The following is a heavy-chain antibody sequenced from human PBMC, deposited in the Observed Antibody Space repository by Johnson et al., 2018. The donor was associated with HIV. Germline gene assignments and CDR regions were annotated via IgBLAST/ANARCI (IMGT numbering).Heavy chain of an antibody. J-gene: IGHJ3*02. V-gene: IGHV3-74*01. Sequence: VQLVESGGGLVQPGGSLRLSCAASGFTFSSYWMHWVRQAPGKGLVWVSRINSDGSSTSYADSVKGRFTISRDNAKNTLYLQMNSLRVEDTALYYCARDRARWSSGWYNDAFDIWGQGTMVTVSS. CDR2: INSDGSST. CDR3: ARDRARWSSGWYNDAFDI. D-gene: IGHD6-19*01. CDR1: GFTFSSYW.